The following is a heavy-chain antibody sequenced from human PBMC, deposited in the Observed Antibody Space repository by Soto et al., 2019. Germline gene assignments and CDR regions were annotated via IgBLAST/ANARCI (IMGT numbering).Heavy chain of an antibody. Sequence: QVQLQESGPGLVKPSQTLSLTCTVSGGSINSGIDYWNWIRQHPGKGLEWIGYIFSSGSTYYNPSLKSRLTLSVDTSQNQFSLKLSSVTAADTAVYYCARGWNYLDYWGQGTLVTVSS. J-gene: IGHJ4*02. CDR1: GGSINSGIDY. D-gene: IGHD1-1*01. CDR3: ARGWNYLDY. CDR2: IFSSGST. V-gene: IGHV4-31*03.